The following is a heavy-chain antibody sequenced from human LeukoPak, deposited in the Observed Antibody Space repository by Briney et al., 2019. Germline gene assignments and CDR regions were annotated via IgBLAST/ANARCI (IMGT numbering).Heavy chain of an antibody. CDR2: IYPGDSDT. V-gene: IGHV5-51*01. CDR3: ARPGGPYGSGTFYYYYIEV. J-gene: IGHJ6*03. CDR1: GYSFTDYW. Sequence: GESLKISCKGSGYSFTDYWIGWVRQMPGKGLDWMGIIYPGDSDTRYSPSFQGQVTISADKSISTAYLQWNSLKASDTAMYFCARPGGPYGSGTFYYYYIEVWGKGTRVTVSS. D-gene: IGHD3-10*01.